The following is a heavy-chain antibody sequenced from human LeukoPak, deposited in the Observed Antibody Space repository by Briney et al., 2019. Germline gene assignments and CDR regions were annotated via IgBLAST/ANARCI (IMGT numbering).Heavy chain of an antibody. CDR2: INHSGST. J-gene: IGHJ4*02. CDR1: GGSFSGCY. D-gene: IGHD6-19*01. CDR3: ARVGGSNSGWRQVDY. V-gene: IGHV4-34*01. Sequence: SETLSLTCAVYGGSFSGCYWSWIRQPPGKGLEWIGEINHSGSTNYNPSLKSRVTISVDTSKNQFSLKLSSVTAADTAVYYCARVGGSNSGWRQVDYWGQGTLVTVSS.